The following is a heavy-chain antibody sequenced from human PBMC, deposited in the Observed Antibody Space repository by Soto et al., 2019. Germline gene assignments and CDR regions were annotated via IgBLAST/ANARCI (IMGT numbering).Heavy chain of an antibody. CDR2: ISSSSSYI. Sequence: GSLRLSCAASRFTFSSYSINWVLQTPLKGLELVSSISSSSSYIYYADSVKGRFTISRDNAKNSLYLQMNSLRAEDTAVYYCARHGSYYDILTAPDYWGQGTLVTVSS. CDR1: RFTFSSYS. V-gene: IGHV3-21*01. D-gene: IGHD3-9*01. CDR3: ARHGSYYDILTAPDY. J-gene: IGHJ4*02.